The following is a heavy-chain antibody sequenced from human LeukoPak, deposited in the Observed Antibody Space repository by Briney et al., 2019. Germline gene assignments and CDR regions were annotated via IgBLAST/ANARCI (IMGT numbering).Heavy chain of an antibody. V-gene: IGHV4-34*01. CDR3: ARGYYGSGSYHWFDP. Sequence: PETLSLTCAVYGGSFSGYYWSWIRQPPGKGLEWVGEINHSGSTNYNPSLKRRVTISVDTSKNQFSLKLSSVTAADMAVYYCARGYYGSGSYHWFDPWGQGTLVTVSS. D-gene: IGHD3-10*01. CDR2: INHSGST. J-gene: IGHJ5*02. CDR1: GGSFSGYY.